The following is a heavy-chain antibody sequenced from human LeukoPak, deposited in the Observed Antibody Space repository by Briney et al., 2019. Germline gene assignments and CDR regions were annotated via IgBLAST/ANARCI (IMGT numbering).Heavy chain of an antibody. CDR3: ARDRSTSADGSGFNFWENYYYAMDV. CDR1: GYTFTSYY. D-gene: IGHD3-10*01. J-gene: IGHJ6*02. V-gene: IGHV1-46*01. CDR2: INPSGGSP. Sequence: ASVKVSCKASGYTFTSYYMHWVRQAPGQGLEWMGIINPSGGSPSYAQKFQGRVTMTRDTSTSTLYMELSSLRSEDTAVYYCARDRSTSADGSGFNFWENYYYAMDVWGRGTKVTVSS.